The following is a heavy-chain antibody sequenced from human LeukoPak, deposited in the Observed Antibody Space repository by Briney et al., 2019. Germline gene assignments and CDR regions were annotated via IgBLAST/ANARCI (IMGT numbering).Heavy chain of an antibody. CDR2: ISSSSSTI. J-gene: IGHJ4*02. CDR1: GFTFSSYS. CDR3: SRGGDYTGDY. Sequence: GGSLKLSCAASGFTFSSYSMNWVRQAPGKGLEWVSYISSSSSTIYYADSVKGRFTISRDNAKNSLYLQMNSLRSEDQAVYYCSRGGDYTGDYWGQGTLVTVSS. V-gene: IGHV3-48*01. D-gene: IGHD4-17*01.